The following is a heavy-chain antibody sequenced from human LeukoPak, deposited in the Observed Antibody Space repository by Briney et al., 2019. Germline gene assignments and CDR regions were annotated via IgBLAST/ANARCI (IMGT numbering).Heavy chain of an antibody. J-gene: IGHJ4*02. D-gene: IGHD2-21*02. Sequence: GASVKVSCKASGGTFSSYAISWVRQAPGQGLEWMGGIIPIFGTANYAQKFQGRVTITADESTSTAYMELSSLRSEDTAVYYCARVGGDCGGDCYHFDYWGQGTLVTVSS. V-gene: IGHV1-69*01. CDR1: GGTFSSYA. CDR2: IIPIFGTA. CDR3: ARVGGDCGGDCYHFDY.